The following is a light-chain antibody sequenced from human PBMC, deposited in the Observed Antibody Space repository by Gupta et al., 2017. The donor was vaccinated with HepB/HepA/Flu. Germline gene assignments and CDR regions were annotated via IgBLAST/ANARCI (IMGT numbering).Light chain of an antibody. CDR1: QSLLQSNGYNY. CDR2: LGS. CDR3: MQSHQNHPHNT. V-gene: IGKV2-28*01. J-gene: IGKJ2*01. Sequence: EIVMTQSPFSLPVSPGEPASISCRSSQSLLQSNGYNYLDWYLQKPRQAPQLLIYLGSNRAYGGIDNCSGSGVGTDVKLKIIRGEAEDVGVYYCMQSHQNHPHNTFGQGTKMDIK.